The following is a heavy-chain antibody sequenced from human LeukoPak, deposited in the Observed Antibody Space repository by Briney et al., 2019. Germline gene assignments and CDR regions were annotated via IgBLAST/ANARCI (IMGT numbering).Heavy chain of an antibody. V-gene: IGHV3-23*01. CDR2: ISSSGGST. D-gene: IGHD2-2*02. J-gene: IGHJ6*02. CDR1: GFTFSSNA. CDR3: AKGGRSAIKYGMDV. Sequence: GGSLRLSCAASGFTFSSNAMSWVRQAPGKGLEWVSGISSSGGSTYYADSVKGRLTISRDNSKNSLFLQMNSLRVEDTAVYYCAKGGRSAIKYGMDVWGQGTTVTVSS.